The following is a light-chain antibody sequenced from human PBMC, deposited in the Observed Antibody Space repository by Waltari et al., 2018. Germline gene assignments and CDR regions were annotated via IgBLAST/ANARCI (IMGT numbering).Light chain of an antibody. CDR3: QHYVRLPVT. CDR2: NAS. CDR1: QTIGRS. J-gene: IGKJ1*01. Sequence: EIMLTQSPSTLSLSPGERATLSCRASQTIGRSLAWYQQKPGQAPRHLIYNASNRAAGSADRFSGSGSGTDFSLTISRLEPEDFAVYYCQHYVRLPVTFGQGTKLESK. V-gene: IGKV3-20*01.